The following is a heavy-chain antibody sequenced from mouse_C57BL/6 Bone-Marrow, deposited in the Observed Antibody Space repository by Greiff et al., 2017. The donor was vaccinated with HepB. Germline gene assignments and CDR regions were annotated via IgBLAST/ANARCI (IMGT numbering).Heavy chain of an antibody. V-gene: IGHV1-72*01. J-gene: IGHJ4*01. CDR1: GYTFTSYW. CDR3: ARGTTVVRYYYAMDY. Sequence: VHLVESGAELVKPGASVKLSCKASGYTFTSYWMHWVKQRPGRGLEWIGRIDPNSGGTKYNEKFKSKATLTVDKPSSTAYMQLSSLTSEDSAVYYCARGTTVVRYYYAMDYWGQGTSVTVSS. D-gene: IGHD1-1*01. CDR2: IDPNSGGT.